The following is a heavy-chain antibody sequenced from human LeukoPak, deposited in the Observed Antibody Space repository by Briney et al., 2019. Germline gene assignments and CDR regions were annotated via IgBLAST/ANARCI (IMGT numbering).Heavy chain of an antibody. D-gene: IGHD5/OR15-5a*01. V-gene: IGHV4-4*07. J-gene: IGHJ4*02. CDR2: ISTSGSS. CDR3: ARDRVSWHYFDY. CDR1: GGSISPYY. Sequence: PSETLSLTCTVSGGSISPYYWSFLRQPAGKGLEWIGRISTSGSSKYNPSLESRVTMSVDTSKNQFSLKVTSVTAADTAMYYCARDRVSWHYFDYWGQGTLLTVSS.